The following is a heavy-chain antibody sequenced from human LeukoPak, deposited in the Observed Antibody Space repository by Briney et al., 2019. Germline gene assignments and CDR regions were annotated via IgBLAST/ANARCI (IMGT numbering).Heavy chain of an antibody. Sequence: GGSLRLSCAASGFTFSSYAMSWVRQAPGKGLEWVSAISGSGGSTYYADSVKGRFTISRDNSKNTLYLQMNSLRAEDTAVYYCAKGAAPFSGSQNYFDYWGQGTLVTVSS. D-gene: IGHD1-26*01. J-gene: IGHJ4*02. CDR2: ISGSGGST. CDR3: AKGAAPFSGSQNYFDY. CDR1: GFTFSSYA. V-gene: IGHV3-23*01.